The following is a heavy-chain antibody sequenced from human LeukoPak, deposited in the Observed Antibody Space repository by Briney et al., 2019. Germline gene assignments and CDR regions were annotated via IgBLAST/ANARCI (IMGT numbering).Heavy chain of an antibody. Sequence: ASVTVSHMASVYTLNNYEIKWVRQAPGERREWMGWIHTYTGNSTYPQDFTGRFVFSSDTSVSTAYLQIRSVEAEDPALYHFSKVCISAIFDDEDYWGQGTLVTVSS. V-gene: IGHV7-4-1*02. CDR3: SKVCISAIFDDEDY. J-gene: IGHJ4*02. CDR2: IHTYTGNS. CDR1: VYTLNNYE. D-gene: IGHD2-2*01.